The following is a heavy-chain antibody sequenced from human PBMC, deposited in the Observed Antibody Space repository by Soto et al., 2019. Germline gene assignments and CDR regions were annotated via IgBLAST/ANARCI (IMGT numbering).Heavy chain of an antibody. V-gene: IGHV3-21*01. D-gene: IGHD4-17*01. J-gene: IGHJ4*02. CDR1: GFTFSSYS. Sequence: EVQLVESGGGLVKPGGSLRLSCAASGFTFSSYSMNWVRQAPGKGLEWVSSISSSSSYIYYADSVKGRFTISRDNAKNSLYLQMNSLRAEDTAVYYCARVPEDGDYADSFDYWGQGTLVTVCS. CDR3: ARVPEDGDYADSFDY. CDR2: ISSSSSYI.